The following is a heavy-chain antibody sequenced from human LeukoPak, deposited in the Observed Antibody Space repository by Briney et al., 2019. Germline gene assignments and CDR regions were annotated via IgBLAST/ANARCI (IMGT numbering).Heavy chain of an antibody. D-gene: IGHD3-9*01. V-gene: IGHV1-46*01. CDR3: ARDGNDGSWERLRYFDWLSTYYYYYMDV. Sequence: GASVKVSCKASGYTFTCYYMHWVRQAPGQGLEWMGIINPSGGSTSYAQKFQGRVTMTRDMSTSTVYMELSSLRSEDTAVYYCARDGNDGSWERLRYFDWLSTYYYYYMDVWGKGTTVTVSS. J-gene: IGHJ6*03. CDR1: GYTFTCYY. CDR2: INPSGGST.